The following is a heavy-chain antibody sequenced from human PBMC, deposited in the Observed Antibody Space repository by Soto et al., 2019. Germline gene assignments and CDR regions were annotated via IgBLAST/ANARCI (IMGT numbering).Heavy chain of an antibody. V-gene: IGHV3-23*01. Sequence: EVQLLESGGGLVQPGASLRLSCAASGFTFSSYAMSWVRQAPGKGLEWVSSISGSGGSTDYADSVKGRFTISRDTSRKTLYLQMNSLRAEDTANYYCAKHPFWKTAGQCFDYWGQGTLVTVSS. J-gene: IGHJ4*02. CDR3: AKHPFWKTAGQCFDY. CDR2: ISGSGGST. CDR1: GFTFSSYA. D-gene: IGHD1-1*01.